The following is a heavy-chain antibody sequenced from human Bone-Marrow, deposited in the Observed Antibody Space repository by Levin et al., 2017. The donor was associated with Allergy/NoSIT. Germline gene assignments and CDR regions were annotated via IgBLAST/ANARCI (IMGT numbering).Heavy chain of an antibody. V-gene: IGHV4-31*03. D-gene: IGHD4-17*01. J-gene: IGHJ1*01. Sequence: SETLSLTCTLSGDSISNGGYYWSWIRQYPGRGLEWIGYSCYTGNTYYNPSLESRVTISVDTSKNQFSLNLRSATAADTAVYYCARRARNGEVFQHWGQGTPVTVSS. CDR2: SCYTGNT. CDR3: ARRARNGEVFQH. CDR1: GDSISNGGYY.